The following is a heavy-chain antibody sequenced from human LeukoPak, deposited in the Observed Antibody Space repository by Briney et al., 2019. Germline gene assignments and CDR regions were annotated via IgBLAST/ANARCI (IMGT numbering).Heavy chain of an antibody. CDR1: GFTFSSYN. D-gene: IGHD3-22*01. V-gene: IGHV3-21*04. J-gene: IGHJ4*02. CDR2: ITSGSSYI. Sequence: PGGSLRLSCAASGFTFSSYNMNWVRQAPGQGLEWVSSITSGSSYIYYADSVKGRFTISRDNSKNTLYLQMNSLRAEDTAVYYCAKESDLYYYDSSGFLRGFVGWDQPPDYWGQGTLVTVSS. CDR3: AKESDLYYYDSSGFLRGFVGWDQPPDY.